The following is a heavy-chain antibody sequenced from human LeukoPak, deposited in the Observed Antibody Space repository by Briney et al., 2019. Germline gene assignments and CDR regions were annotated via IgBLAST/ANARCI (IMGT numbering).Heavy chain of an antibody. CDR1: GYTFTSNY. Sequence: ASVKVYCKASGYTFTSNYIHWVRQAPGQGLEWMGMIYPRDGSTSYAQKFQGRVTVTRDTSTSTVHMELSGLRSEDTAVYYCARDQEGFDYWGQGTLVTVSS. J-gene: IGHJ4*02. CDR2: IYPRDGST. CDR3: ARDQEGFDY. V-gene: IGHV1-46*01.